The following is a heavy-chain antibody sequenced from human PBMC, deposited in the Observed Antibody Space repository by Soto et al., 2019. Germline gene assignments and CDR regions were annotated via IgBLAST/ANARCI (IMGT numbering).Heavy chain of an antibody. J-gene: IGHJ4*02. CDR2: ISSSSSTI. D-gene: IGHD1-26*01. Sequence: EVQLVESGGGLVQPGGSLRLSCAASGFTFSSYTMNWVRQAPGKGLEWVSYISSSSSTIYYADSVKGRFTISRDDXKXXXXXXXXXXXXXXXXXXXXXXXGWKSGXNFPLDYWGQGTLVTVSS. CDR3: XXXGWKSGXNFPLDY. CDR1: GFTFSSYT. V-gene: IGHV3-48*01.